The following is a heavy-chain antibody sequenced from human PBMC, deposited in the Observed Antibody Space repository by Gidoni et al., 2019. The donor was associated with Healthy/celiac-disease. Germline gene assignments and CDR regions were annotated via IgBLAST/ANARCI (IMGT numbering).Heavy chain of an antibody. D-gene: IGHD6-13*01. Sequence: QVQLVQSGAEVKKPRASVKVSCKASGYTFTGYYMHWVRQAPGQGLEWMGWIKPNRGGTNYAQKFQGRVTMTRDTSISTAYMELSRLRSDDTAVYYCARVRAAAVFGSFDYWGQGTLVTVSS. J-gene: IGHJ4*02. CDR2: IKPNRGGT. CDR1: GYTFTGYY. CDR3: ARVRAAAVFGSFDY. V-gene: IGHV1-2*02.